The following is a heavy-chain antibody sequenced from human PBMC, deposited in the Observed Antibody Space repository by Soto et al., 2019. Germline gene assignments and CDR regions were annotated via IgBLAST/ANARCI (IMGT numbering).Heavy chain of an antibody. CDR2: INHSGST. Sequence: PSETLSLTCTVSGGSISSGGYYWSWIRQHPGKGLEWIGEINHSGSTNYNPSLKSRVTISVDTSKNQFSLKLSSVTAADTAVYYCARVVVESGSPNNYYYMDVWGKGTTVTVSS. V-gene: IGHV4-39*07. CDR1: GGSISSGGYY. J-gene: IGHJ6*03. CDR3: ARVVVESGSPNNYYYMDV. D-gene: IGHD3-10*01.